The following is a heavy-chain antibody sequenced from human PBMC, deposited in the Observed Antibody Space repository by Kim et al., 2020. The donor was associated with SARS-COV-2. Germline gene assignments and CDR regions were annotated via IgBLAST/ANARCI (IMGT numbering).Heavy chain of an antibody. CDR1: GYTFTGYY. J-gene: IGHJ4*02. CDR2: INPNSGGT. V-gene: IGHV1-2*02. D-gene: IGHD3-22*01. CDR3: ARDEDEWDYYDSNPGRAGPKIDY. Sequence: ASVKVSCKASGYTFTGYYMHWVRQAPGQGLEWMGWINPNSGGTNYAQKFQGRVTMTRDTSISTAYMELSRLRSDDTAVYYCARDEDEWDYYDSNPGRAGPKIDYWGQGTLVTVSS.